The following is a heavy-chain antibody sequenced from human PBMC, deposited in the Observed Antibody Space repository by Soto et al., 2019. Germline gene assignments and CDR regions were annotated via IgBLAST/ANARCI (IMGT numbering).Heavy chain of an antibody. J-gene: IGHJ2*01. CDR1: GGSISCYY. V-gene: IGHV4-59*01. CDR3: ARFNWYFDL. Sequence: QVQLQESGPGLVKPSETLSLTCTVSGGSISCYYWSWIRQPPGKGLEWIGYIYYRGSTNYNPSLKSRVTISVDTSKIQFSLKLSSVTAADTAMYYCARFNWYFDLWGRGTLVTVSS. CDR2: IYYRGST.